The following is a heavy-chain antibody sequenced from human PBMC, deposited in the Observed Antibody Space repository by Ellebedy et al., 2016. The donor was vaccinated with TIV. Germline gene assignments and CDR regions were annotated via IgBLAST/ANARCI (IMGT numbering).Heavy chain of an antibody. CDR3: ARGGITVIGSEYFQL. V-gene: IGHV3-33*01. CDR2: IWYDGSNK. Sequence: GGSLRLSXAASGFTFSSYGMHWVRQAPGKGLEWVALIWYDGSNKDYADSVKGRFTISRDNSKNTLYLQMNSLRAEDTAVYYCARGGITVIGSEYFQLWGQGSLVTVSS. CDR1: GFTFSSYG. D-gene: IGHD3-3*01. J-gene: IGHJ1*01.